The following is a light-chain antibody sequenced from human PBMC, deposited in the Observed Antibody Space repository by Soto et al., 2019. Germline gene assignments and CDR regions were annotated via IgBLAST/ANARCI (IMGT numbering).Light chain of an antibody. Sequence: DIQMTHSPPARAASVGDTGSITCRASQTVSIFLNWYQQKLGQAPTALIHRASTLQSGVPSRFAGSGDGTEFTLTITSLQPDDFATYFCQQTFITPHTFGGGNKGDIK. CDR2: RAS. CDR3: QQTFITPHT. J-gene: IGKJ4*01. V-gene: IGKV1-39*01. CDR1: QTVSIF.